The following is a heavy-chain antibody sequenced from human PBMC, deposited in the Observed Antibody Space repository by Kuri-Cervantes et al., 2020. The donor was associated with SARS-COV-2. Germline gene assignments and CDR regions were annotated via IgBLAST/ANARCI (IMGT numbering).Heavy chain of an antibody. V-gene: IGHV4-59*08. CDR1: GGSISSYY. J-gene: IGHJ4*02. CDR3: ARLVPYYDFWSGSYYFDY. CDR2: IYYSGST. Sequence: SETLSLTCTVSGGSISSYYWSWIRQPPGKGLEWIGYIYYSGSTNYNPSLKSRVTISVDTSKNQFSLKLSSVTAADTAVYYCARLVPYYDFWSGSYYFDYWGQGTLVTVSS. D-gene: IGHD3-3*01.